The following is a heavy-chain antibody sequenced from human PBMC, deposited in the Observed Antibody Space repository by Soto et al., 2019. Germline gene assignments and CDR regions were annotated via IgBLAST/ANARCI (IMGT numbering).Heavy chain of an antibody. CDR2: IYHSGST. Sequence: PSETLSLTCAVSSGSISSGGYSWSRIRQPPGKGLEWIGYIYHSGSTYYNPSLKSRVTISVDRSKNQFSLKLSSVTAADTAVYYCARNYGHAFDFWGQGTMVTVS. V-gene: IGHV4-30-2*01. D-gene: IGHD1-7*01. CDR3: ARNYGHAFDF. J-gene: IGHJ3*01. CDR1: SGSISSGGYS.